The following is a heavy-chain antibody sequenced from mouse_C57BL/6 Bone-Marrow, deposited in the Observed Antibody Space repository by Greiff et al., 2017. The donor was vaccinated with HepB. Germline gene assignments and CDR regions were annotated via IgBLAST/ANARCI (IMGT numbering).Heavy chain of an antibody. V-gene: IGHV6-3*01. J-gene: IGHJ2*01. D-gene: IGHD1-1*01. Sequence: EVKLMESGGGLVQPGGSMKLSCVASGFTFSNYWMNWVRQSPEKGLEWVAQIRLKSDNYATNYAESVKGRFTNSRDDSKSSVYLQMNNLRAEDTGIYYCTFTIDYWGQGTTLTVSS. CDR2: IRLKSDNYAT. CDR1: GFTFSNYW. CDR3: TFTIDY.